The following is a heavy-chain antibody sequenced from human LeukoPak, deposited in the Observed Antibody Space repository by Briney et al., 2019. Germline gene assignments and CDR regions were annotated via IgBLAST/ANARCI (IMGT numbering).Heavy chain of an antibody. CDR1: GFTFSSYA. J-gene: IGHJ6*02. D-gene: IGHD6-19*01. Sequence: GGSLRLSCTASGFTFSSYAMHWVRQAPGKGLQWVAFMSYDGSDKFYADSVKGRFTISRDNSKNTLYLQMNSLRAEDTAVYYCARDPGSSGWYNGMDVWGQGTTVAVSS. V-gene: IGHV3-30*04. CDR3: ARDPGSSGWYNGMDV. CDR2: MSYDGSDK.